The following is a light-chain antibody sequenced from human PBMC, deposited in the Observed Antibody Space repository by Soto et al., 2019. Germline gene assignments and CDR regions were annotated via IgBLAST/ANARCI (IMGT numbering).Light chain of an antibody. Sequence: QSVLTQPPSASGTPGQRVTISCSGSSSNIGSNTVNWYQQLPGTAPKLLIYCNNQRPSGVPDRFSGSKSGTSASLAISGLQSGDEADYYCAAWDDSLNGLVFGGGTKLTVL. CDR1: SSNIGSNT. J-gene: IGLJ2*01. V-gene: IGLV1-44*01. CDR3: AAWDDSLNGLV. CDR2: CNN.